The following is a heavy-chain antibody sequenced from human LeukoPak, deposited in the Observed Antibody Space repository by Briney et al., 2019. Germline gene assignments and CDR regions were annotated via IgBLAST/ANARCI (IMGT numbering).Heavy chain of an antibody. J-gene: IGHJ4*02. Sequence: PGGSLRLSCAASGFTFSSYAMSWVRQAPGKGLEWVSAISGSGGSTYYADSVKGRFTISRDNSKNTLYLQMNSLRAEDTAVYYCAKDRYYDSSGSSFDYWGQGTLATVSS. V-gene: IGHV3-23*01. CDR2: ISGSGGST. D-gene: IGHD3-22*01. CDR3: AKDRYYDSSGSSFDY. CDR1: GFTFSSYA.